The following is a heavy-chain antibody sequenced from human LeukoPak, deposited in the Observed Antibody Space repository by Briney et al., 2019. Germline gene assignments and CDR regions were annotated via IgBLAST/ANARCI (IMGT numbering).Heavy chain of an antibody. V-gene: IGHV3-33*01. CDR1: GFTFSNYG. CDR3: ARDERHYFDY. J-gene: IGHJ4*02. Sequence: GGSLRLSCAASGFTFSNYGMHWVRQAPGKGLEWVAVIWYDESNKYYADSVKGRFTISRDNSKNMLYLQMNSLRAEDTAVYYCARDERHYFDYWGQGTLVTVSS. CDR2: IWYDESNK.